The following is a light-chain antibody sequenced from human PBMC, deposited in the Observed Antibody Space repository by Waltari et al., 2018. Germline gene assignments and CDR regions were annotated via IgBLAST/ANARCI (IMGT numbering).Light chain of an antibody. CDR1: SRDVGERQL. Sequence: QSALTQPASVSGSPGQSITISCTGTSRDVGERQLVSWYQQHPGKVPKLMIYEVSERPSGVSSRFSGSRSGNTASLTISGLQAEDEADYYCCSYGGGTTFVVFGGGTKLTVL. CDR3: CSYGGGTTFVV. CDR2: EVS. V-gene: IGLV2-23*02. J-gene: IGLJ2*01.